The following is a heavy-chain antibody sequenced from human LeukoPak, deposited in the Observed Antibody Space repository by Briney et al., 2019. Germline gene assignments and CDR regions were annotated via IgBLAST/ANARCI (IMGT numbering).Heavy chain of an antibody. V-gene: IGHV1-69*02. Sequence: SVKVSCKASGGTFSSYTISWVRQAPGQGLEWMGRIISILGIANYAQKFRGRVTITADKSTSTAYMELSSLRSEDTAVYYCARNGGYSYGSSLTRGAFDIWGQGTMVTVSS. D-gene: IGHD5-18*01. J-gene: IGHJ3*02. CDR2: IISILGIA. CDR1: GGTFSSYT. CDR3: ARNGGYSYGSSLTRGAFDI.